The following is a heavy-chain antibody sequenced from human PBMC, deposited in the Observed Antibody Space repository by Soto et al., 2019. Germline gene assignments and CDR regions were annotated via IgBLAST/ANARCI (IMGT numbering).Heavy chain of an antibody. CDR3: ARDCDDFWSGCVDY. CDR2: ISYDGSNK. V-gene: IGHV3-30-3*01. J-gene: IGHJ4*02. CDR1: GFTFSSYA. Sequence: QVQLVESGGGVLQPGRSLRLSCAASGFTFSSYAMHWVRQAPGKGLEWVAVISYDGSNKYYADSVKGRFTISRDNSKNTLYLQMNSLRAEDTAVYYCARDCDDFWSGCVDYWGQGTLVTVSS. D-gene: IGHD3-3*01.